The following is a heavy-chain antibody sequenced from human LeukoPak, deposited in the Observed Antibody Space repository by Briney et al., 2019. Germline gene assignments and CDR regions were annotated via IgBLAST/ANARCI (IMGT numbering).Heavy chain of an antibody. CDR3: ASSQQRYYFEY. CDR1: GLTVGSNY. J-gene: IGHJ4*02. CDR2: INSGGSP. Sequence: PGGSLRLSCAASGLTVGSNYMSWVRQAPGKGLEWVSLINSGGSPYYAGSVKGRFTVSRDNSKNTVYLQMNSLRAEDTAVYYCASSQQRYYFEYWGQGTLVTVSS. V-gene: IGHV3-53*01. D-gene: IGHD6-25*01.